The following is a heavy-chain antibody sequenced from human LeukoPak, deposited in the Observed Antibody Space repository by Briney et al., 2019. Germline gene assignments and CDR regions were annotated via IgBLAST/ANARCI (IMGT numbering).Heavy chain of an antibody. J-gene: IGHJ4*02. CDR3: ARNRYGGYFDY. V-gene: IGHV3-30*02. CDR2: IRFDGSGK. CDR1: GFTFSSYG. Sequence: AGGSLRLSCAASGFTFSSYGIHWVRQAPGKGLEWVAFIRFDGSGKYFGDSVKGRITISRDNSKNTVSLQMNSLRADDTGVHYCARNRYGGYFDYWGQGTLVTVSS. D-gene: IGHD4/OR15-4a*01.